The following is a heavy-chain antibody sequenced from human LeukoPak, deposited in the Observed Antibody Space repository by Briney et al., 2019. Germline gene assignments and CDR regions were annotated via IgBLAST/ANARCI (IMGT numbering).Heavy chain of an antibody. V-gene: IGHV3-74*01. Sequence: GGSLRLSCAASGFSFSSYWMHWVRQAPGKGLVWVSRINTDGSSTSYADSVKGRFTISRDNAKNTLYLQMNSLRAEDTAVYYCARVAPLYSSGWDVRGAFDIWGQGTKVTVSS. J-gene: IGHJ3*02. CDR2: INTDGSST. D-gene: IGHD6-19*01. CDR1: GFSFSSYW. CDR3: ARVAPLYSSGWDVRGAFDI.